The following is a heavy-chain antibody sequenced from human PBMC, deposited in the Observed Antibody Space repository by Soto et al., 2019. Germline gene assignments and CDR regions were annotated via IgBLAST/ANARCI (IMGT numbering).Heavy chain of an antibody. V-gene: IGHV4-39*01. CDR2: IYYSGST. Sequence: SETLSLTCTVSGGSISSSSYYWGWIRQPPGKGLEWIGSIYYSGSTYYNPSLKSRVTISVDTSKNQFSLKLSSVTAADTAVYYCARHAGYYYYGMDVWGQGTTVTVSS. CDR3: ARHAGYYYYGMDV. CDR1: GGSISSSSYY. J-gene: IGHJ6*02.